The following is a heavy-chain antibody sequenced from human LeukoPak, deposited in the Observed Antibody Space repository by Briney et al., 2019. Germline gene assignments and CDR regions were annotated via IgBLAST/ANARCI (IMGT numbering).Heavy chain of an antibody. CDR1: GYTFTSYG. CDR2: ISAYNGNT. Sequence: AASVKVSCKASGYTFTSYGFSWVRQAPGQGLEWMGWISAYNGNTNYAQKLQGRVTMTTDTSTSTAYMELRSLRSDDTAVYYCARADDYVGVTNYWGQGTLVTVSS. V-gene: IGHV1-18*01. J-gene: IGHJ4*02. D-gene: IGHD3-16*01. CDR3: ARADDYVGVTNY.